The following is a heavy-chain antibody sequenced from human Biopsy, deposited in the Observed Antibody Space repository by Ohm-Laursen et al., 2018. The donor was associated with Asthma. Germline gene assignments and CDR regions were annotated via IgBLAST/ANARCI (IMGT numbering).Heavy chain of an antibody. Sequence: APVKVSCKTSGYTFNSAGITWVRQAPGQGLEWMGWISVYNGNTKVAQKLQDRVTMITDTSTSTAYMELRGLRSDDTAVYFCARAVDYSHYYGIDVWGQGTTVTVS. J-gene: IGHJ6*02. CDR1: GYTFNSAG. CDR3: ARAVDYSHYYGIDV. CDR2: ISVYNGNT. V-gene: IGHV1-18*01. D-gene: IGHD3-10*01.